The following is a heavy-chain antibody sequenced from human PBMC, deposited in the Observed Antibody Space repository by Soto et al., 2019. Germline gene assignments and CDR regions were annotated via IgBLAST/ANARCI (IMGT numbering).Heavy chain of an antibody. V-gene: IGHV3-48*02. Sequence: GGSLRLSCAASGFTFSSYSMNWVRQAPGKGLEWVSYISSSSSTIYYADSVKGRFTIFRDNAKNSLYLQMNSLRDEDTAVYYCASSGGEQWLDTFDYWGQGTLVTVSS. J-gene: IGHJ4*02. D-gene: IGHD6-19*01. CDR1: GFTFSSYS. CDR2: ISSSSSTI. CDR3: ASSGGEQWLDTFDY.